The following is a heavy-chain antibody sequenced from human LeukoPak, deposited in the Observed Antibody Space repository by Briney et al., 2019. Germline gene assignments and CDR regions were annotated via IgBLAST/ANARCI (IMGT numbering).Heavy chain of an antibody. D-gene: IGHD3-10*01. V-gene: IGHV1-8*01. CDR2: MNPNSGNT. J-gene: IGHJ6*03. CDR1: GYTFTSYD. CDR3: ARGRWGYYYGSGSYWEYYYYYYMDV. Sequence: GASVKVSCKASGYTFTSYDINWVRQATGQGLEWMGWMNPNSGNTGYAQKFQGRVTMNRNTSISTAYMELSSLRSEDTAVYYCARGRWGYYYGSGSYWEYYYYYYMDVWGKGTTVTISS.